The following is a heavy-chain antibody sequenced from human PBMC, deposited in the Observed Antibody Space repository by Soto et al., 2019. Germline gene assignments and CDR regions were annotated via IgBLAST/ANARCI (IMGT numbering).Heavy chain of an antibody. CDR1: GGSISSYY. CDR3: ARADTAMGAYYYYGMDV. J-gene: IGHJ6*02. V-gene: IGHV4-4*07. CDR2: IYTSGST. D-gene: IGHD5-18*01. Sequence: SETPSLTCTVSGGSISSYYWSWIRQPAGKGLEWIGRIYTSGSTNYNPSLKSRVTMSVDTSKNQFSLKLSSVTAADTAVYYCARADTAMGAYYYYGMDVWGQGTTVTVSS.